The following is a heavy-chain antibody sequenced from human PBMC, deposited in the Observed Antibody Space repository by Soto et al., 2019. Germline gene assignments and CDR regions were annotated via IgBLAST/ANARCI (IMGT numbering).Heavy chain of an antibody. J-gene: IGHJ4*02. V-gene: IGHV4-31*03. CDR1: GGSISSGGYY. Sequence: SETLSLTCTVSGGSISSGGYYWSWIRQHPGKGLEWIGYIYYSGSTYYNPSLKSRVTISVDTSKNQFSLKLSSVTAADTAVYYCARDSSHYFDYSGQGTLVTVSS. CDR3: ARDSSHYFDY. CDR2: IYYSGST.